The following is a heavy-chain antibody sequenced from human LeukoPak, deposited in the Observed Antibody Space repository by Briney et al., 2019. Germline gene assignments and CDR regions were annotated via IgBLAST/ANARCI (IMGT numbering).Heavy chain of an antibody. CDR2: MNPNSGNT. CDR3: ARSPMVRGVIDY. CDR1: GYTFTSYD. J-gene: IGHJ4*02. Sequence: ASVKVSCKASGYTFTSYDINWVRQATGQGLEWMGWMNPNSGNTGYAQKFQGRVTITADKSTSTAYMELSSLRSEDTAVYYCARSPMVRGVIDYWGQGTLVTVSS. V-gene: IGHV1-8*01. D-gene: IGHD3-10*01.